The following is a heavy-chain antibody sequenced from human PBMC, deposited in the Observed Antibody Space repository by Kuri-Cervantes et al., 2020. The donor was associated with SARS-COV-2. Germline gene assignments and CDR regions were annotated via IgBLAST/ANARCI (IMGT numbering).Heavy chain of an antibody. D-gene: IGHD3-3*01. CDR2: ISYDGSNK. CDR1: GFTFSSYA. V-gene: IGHV3-30-3*01. Sequence: GESLKISCAASGFTFSSYAMHWVRQAPGKGLEWVAVISYDGSNKYYADSVKGRFTISRDNSKNTLYLQMNSLRAEDTAVHYCAREHLYYDFWRWAEYFQHWGQGTLFTVSS. J-gene: IGHJ1*01. CDR3: AREHLYYDFWRWAEYFQH.